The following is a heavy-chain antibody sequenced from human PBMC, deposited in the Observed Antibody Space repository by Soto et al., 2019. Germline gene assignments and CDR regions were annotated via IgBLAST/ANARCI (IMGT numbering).Heavy chain of an antibody. J-gene: IGHJ4*02. V-gene: IGHV3-9*02. CDR1: GFTADDYA. Sequence: EVQLVESGGGLVQPGRSLRLSCVASGFTADDYAMHWVRQAPGKGLEWVSGISSNSDTIDYADSVKGRFTISRDNAKNSLFLQMNSLSTEDTALYSCAKDMKWVGMTTIHYFDSWGQGTLVTVSS. CDR3: AKDMKWVGMTTIHYFDS. CDR2: ISSNSDTI. D-gene: IGHD4-17*01.